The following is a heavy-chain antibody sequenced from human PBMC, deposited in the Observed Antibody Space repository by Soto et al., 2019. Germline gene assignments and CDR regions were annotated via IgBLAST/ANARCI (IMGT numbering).Heavy chain of an antibody. CDR3: ARAGGTTVTGLWHFDS. CDR1: GFTFNTYS. D-gene: IGHD4-17*01. CDR2: IWYDGTQK. J-gene: IGHJ4*02. Sequence: GGSLRLSCEASGFTFNTYSMHWVRQPPGKGLEWLAAIWYDGTQKYYADSVKGRFIIPRDNSKKTLYLEMNSLRAEDTAVYYCARAGGTTVTGLWHFDSWGQGTLVTVSS. V-gene: IGHV3-33*01.